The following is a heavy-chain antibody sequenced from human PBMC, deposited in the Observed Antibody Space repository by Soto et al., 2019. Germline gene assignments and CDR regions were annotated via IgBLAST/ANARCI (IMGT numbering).Heavy chain of an antibody. J-gene: IGHJ4*02. V-gene: IGHV4-38-2*01. CDR2: IYHSGST. CDR3: ARSRYCSSTSCYKDGYYFDY. D-gene: IGHD2-2*02. CDR1: GYSISSGYY. Sequence: SETLSLTCAVSGYSISSGYYWGWIRQPPGKGLEWIGSIYHSGSTYYNPSLKSRVTISVDTSKNQFSLKLSSVTAADTAVYYCARSRYCSSTSCYKDGYYFDYWGQGALVTVSS.